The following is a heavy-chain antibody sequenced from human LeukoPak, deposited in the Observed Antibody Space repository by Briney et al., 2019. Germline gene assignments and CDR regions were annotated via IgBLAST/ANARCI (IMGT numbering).Heavy chain of an antibody. V-gene: IGHV1-46*01. J-gene: IGHJ5*02. CDR1: GYTFTNYY. CDR3: ARGKIYDSSGYYSLGFDP. CDR2: LNPGGGSR. D-gene: IGHD3-22*01. Sequence: ASVKVSCKASGYTFTNYYLHWVRQAPGQGLEWMGILNPGGGSRNYAQKFQGRVTMTRDTSTSTVYMELSSLRSEDTAVYYCARGKIYDSSGYYSLGFDPWGQGTLVTVSS.